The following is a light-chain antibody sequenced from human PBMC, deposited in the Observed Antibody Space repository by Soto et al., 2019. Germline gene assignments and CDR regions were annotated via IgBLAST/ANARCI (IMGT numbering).Light chain of an antibody. V-gene: IGKV1-8*01. J-gene: IGKJ3*01. CDR2: SAS. CDR3: QQEYSYPRT. Sequence: AIRMTQSPSSFSASTGARVTITCRASQGISSYLAWYQQKPAKAPKLLIYSASTLQSGGPSRSRGSGSGTDFTLTISCLQSEDFATYYCQQEYSYPRTFGPGTKVDIK. CDR1: QGISSY.